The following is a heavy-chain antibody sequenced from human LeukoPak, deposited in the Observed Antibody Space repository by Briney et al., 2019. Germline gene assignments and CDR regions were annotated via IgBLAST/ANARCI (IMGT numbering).Heavy chain of an antibody. V-gene: IGHV1-69*01. Sequence: GASVKVSCKASGGTFSSYAISWVRQAPGQGLEWMGGIIPILGTANYAQKFQGRVTITADESTSTAYMELSSLRSEDTAVYYCARDRGDYYYYYMDVWGKGTTVTISS. CDR3: ARDRGDYYYYYMDV. CDR1: GGTFSSYA. CDR2: IIPILGTA. J-gene: IGHJ6*03.